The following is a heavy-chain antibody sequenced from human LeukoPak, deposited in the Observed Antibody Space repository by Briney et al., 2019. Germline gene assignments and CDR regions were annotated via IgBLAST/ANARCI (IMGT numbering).Heavy chain of an antibody. D-gene: IGHD2/OR15-2a*01. CDR2: INVSGGST. Sequence: GGSLRLSCAASEFTFSSYAMQWVRQAPGKGLEWVSGINVSGGSTWYADPVKGRFTISRDNSKNTLYLQMNSLRAEDTAVYYCAKYVSAKGPPYALDVWGQGTTVTVSS. CDR3: AKYVSAKGPPYALDV. CDR1: EFTFSSYA. V-gene: IGHV3-23*01. J-gene: IGHJ6*02.